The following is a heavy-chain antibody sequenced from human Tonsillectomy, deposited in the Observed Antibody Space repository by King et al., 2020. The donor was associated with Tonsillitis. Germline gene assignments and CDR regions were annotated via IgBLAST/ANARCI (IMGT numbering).Heavy chain of an antibody. D-gene: IGHD4-11*01. CDR3: ITPSSDSFY. V-gene: IGHV3-15*01. CDR1: GFPFSEAS. Sequence: VQLVESGGGFVKPGGSLRLSCAASGFPFSEASMNWVRQAPGKGLEWVGRIKTKADGGTTDCAAPVKGRFSISRDDSQNTVYLQMSSLKTEDTALYYCITPSSDSFYWGQGALVTVSS. J-gene: IGHJ4*02. CDR2: IKTKADGGTT.